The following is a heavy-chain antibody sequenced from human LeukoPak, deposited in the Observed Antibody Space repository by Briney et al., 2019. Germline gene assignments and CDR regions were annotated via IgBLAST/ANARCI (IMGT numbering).Heavy chain of an antibody. J-gene: IGHJ6*03. V-gene: IGHV4-59*11. Sequence: SETLSLTCTVSGDSISSHYWSWIRQPPGKGLEWMGFFFEVGSTNYKSSLESRVTMSVDTSKNQFSLKLRSVTAADAAEYYCARVLQNYYHLDVWGTGTTVTVSS. CDR3: ARVLQNYYHLDV. CDR2: FFEVGST. CDR1: GDSISSHY. D-gene: IGHD2/OR15-2a*01.